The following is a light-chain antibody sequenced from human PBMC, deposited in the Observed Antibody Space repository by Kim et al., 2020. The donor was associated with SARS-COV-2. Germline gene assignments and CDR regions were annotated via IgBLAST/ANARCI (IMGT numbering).Light chain of an antibody. CDR2: DAS. CDR1: QSISSY. Sequence: LSLSPGQRATRSCRASQSISSYLAWYQQKPGQAPRLLIYDASNRATGIPARFSGSGSGTDFTLTISSLEAEDFAVYYCQQRSNWYTFGQGTKLEI. V-gene: IGKV3-11*01. CDR3: QQRSNWYT. J-gene: IGKJ2*01.